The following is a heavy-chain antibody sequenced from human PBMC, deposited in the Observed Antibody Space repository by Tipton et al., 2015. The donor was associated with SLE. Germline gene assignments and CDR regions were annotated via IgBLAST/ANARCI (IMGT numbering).Heavy chain of an antibody. D-gene: IGHD4-17*01. CDR1: GGSISSHY. V-gene: IGHV4-59*11. J-gene: IGHJ4*02. Sequence: TLSLTCTVSGGSISSHYWSWIRQPPGKGLEWIGYIYYSGSTNYNPSLKSRVTISVDTSKNQFSLKLSSVTAADTAVYYCARGSGLRPLGDYWGQGTLVTVSS. CDR2: IYYSGST. CDR3: ARGSGLRPLGDY.